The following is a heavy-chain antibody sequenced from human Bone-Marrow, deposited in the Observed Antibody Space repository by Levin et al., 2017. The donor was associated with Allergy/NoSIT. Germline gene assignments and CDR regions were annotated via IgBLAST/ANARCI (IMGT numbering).Heavy chain of an antibody. CDR3: ARTAGNQCHDFDS. Sequence: PGGSLRLSCVGSRFTFENHGIHWVRQAPGKGLEWVSVLSFDGTTEYYADSVKGRLTMSRDNSKNTVYLQIESLRLDDTAVYYCARTAGNQCHDFDSWGQGTLVTVSS. CDR2: LSFDGTTE. CDR1: RFTFENHG. J-gene: IGHJ4*01. D-gene: IGHD1-1*01. V-gene: IGHV3-30*03.